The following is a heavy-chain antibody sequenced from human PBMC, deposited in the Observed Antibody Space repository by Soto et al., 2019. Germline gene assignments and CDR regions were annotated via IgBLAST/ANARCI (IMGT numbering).Heavy chain of an antibody. Sequence: WETLCLTCGVSGFPVSYGYYWGWIRHPPGKGLEWLGSIYQSGKTYYNPSVKSRLTLSMDTSRNEFSLRLRWVTAADTAVYFCARLYCSSVSCYNDYWGPGVLVPVSS. CDR1: GFPVSYGYY. CDR2: IYQSGKT. D-gene: IGHD2-2*01. J-gene: IGHJ4*02. V-gene: IGHV4-38-2*01. CDR3: ARLYCSSVSCYNDY.